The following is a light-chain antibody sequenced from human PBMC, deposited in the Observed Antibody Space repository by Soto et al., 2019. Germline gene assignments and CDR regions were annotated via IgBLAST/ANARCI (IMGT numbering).Light chain of an antibody. CDR3: QQYNSYPWT. Sequence: DIQMTQSPFTLCASVGDRVTITCRDSQSINARLAWHQQKPGKAPKVLIYDASNLESGVPSRFSGSGSGREFTLTISSLQPDEFATYYCQQYNSYPWTFGQGTKVDIK. J-gene: IGKJ1*01. CDR2: DAS. V-gene: IGKV1-5*01. CDR1: QSINAR.